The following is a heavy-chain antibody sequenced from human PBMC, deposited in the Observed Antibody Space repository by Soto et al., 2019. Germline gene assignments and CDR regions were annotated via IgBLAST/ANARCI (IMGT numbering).Heavy chain of an antibody. CDR2: IYYSGST. Sequence: SETLSLTCTVSGGSISSSSYYWGWIRQPPGKGLEWIGSIYYSGSTYYNPSLKSRVTISVDTSKNQFSLKLSSVTAADTAVYYCARHSRRFLEWCIDYWGQGTLVTVSS. CDR3: ARHSRRFLEWCIDY. CDR1: GGSISSSSYY. V-gene: IGHV4-39*01. J-gene: IGHJ4*02. D-gene: IGHD3-3*01.